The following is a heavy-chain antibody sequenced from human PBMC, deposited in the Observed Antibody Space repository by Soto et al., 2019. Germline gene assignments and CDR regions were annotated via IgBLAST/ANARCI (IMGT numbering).Heavy chain of an antibody. V-gene: IGHV1-46*01. Sequence: ASVKVSCKASGYTFTSYYMHWVRQAPGQGLEWMGIINPSGGSTSYAQKFQGRVTMTRDTSTSTVYMELSSLRSEDTAVYYCARDLPPTGVVVPAALNYYYSGMDVWGQGTTVTVSS. J-gene: IGHJ6*02. CDR3: ARDLPPTGVVVPAALNYYYSGMDV. D-gene: IGHD2-2*01. CDR1: GYTFTSYY. CDR2: INPSGGST.